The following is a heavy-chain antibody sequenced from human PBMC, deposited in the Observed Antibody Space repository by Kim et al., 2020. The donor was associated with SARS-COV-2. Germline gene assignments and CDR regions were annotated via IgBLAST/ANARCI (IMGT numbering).Heavy chain of an antibody. D-gene: IGHD1-26*01. CDR1: GFTFSTYE. J-gene: IGHJ3*02. CDR2: ISTSGSTI. Sequence: GGSLRLSCAASGFTFSTYEMNWVRQAPGKGLEWVSYISTSGSTIYNADSMKGRFTISRDNAKNSLYLQMNSLRAEDTAVYYCAREGYSRSDAFDIWGQGTMVTVSS. CDR3: AREGYSRSDAFDI. V-gene: IGHV3-48*03.